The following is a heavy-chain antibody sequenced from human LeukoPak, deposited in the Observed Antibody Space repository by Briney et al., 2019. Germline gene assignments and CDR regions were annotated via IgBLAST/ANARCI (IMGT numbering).Heavy chain of an antibody. Sequence: SETLSLTCTVSGGSISSYYWSWIRQPAGKGLEWIGRIYTSGSTNYNPSLKSRVTMSVDTSKNQSSLKLSSVTAADTAVYYCARDRRRSSSDGWFDPWGQGTLVTVSS. V-gene: IGHV4-4*07. D-gene: IGHD6-6*01. CDR2: IYTSGST. J-gene: IGHJ5*02. CDR3: ARDRRRSSSDGWFDP. CDR1: GGSISSYY.